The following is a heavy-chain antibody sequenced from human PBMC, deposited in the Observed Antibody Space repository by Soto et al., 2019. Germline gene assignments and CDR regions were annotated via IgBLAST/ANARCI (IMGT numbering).Heavy chain of an antibody. D-gene: IGHD3-22*01. J-gene: IGHJ1*01. CDR2: IIPVFGTA. CDR1: GGTFSSYA. V-gene: IGHV1-69*01. Sequence: QVQLVQSGAEVKKPGSSVKVSCKASGGTFSSYAISWVRQAPGQGLEWMGGIIPVFGTANYAQKFQGRVTITADESTSTAYMELSSLRSEDTAGYYCARSVDDYYDSSGYYYVGYFQHWGQGTLVTVSS. CDR3: ARSVDDYYDSSGYYYVGYFQH.